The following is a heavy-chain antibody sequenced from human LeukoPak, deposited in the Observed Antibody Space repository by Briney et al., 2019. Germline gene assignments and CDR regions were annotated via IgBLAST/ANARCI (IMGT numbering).Heavy chain of an antibody. J-gene: IGHJ4*02. CDR3: ARGRYDFWSGYYTYYFDY. V-gene: IGHV4-61*05. CDR1: GGSISSSNSY. D-gene: IGHD3-3*01. CDR2: ISHSGTI. Sequence: NPSETLSLTCIVSGGSISSSNSYWDWIRQPPGRGLEWIGDISHSGTINYNPSLKSRVTISVDTSKNQFSLKLSSVTAADTAVYYCARGRYDFWSGYYTYYFDYWGQGTLVTVSS.